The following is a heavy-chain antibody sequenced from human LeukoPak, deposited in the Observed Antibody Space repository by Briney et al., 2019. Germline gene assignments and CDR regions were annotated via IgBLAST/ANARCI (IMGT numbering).Heavy chain of an antibody. V-gene: IGHV1-46*01. J-gene: IGHJ5*02. CDR2: INPSGGST. D-gene: IGHD1-26*01. CDR1: GYTFTAYG. CDR3: ARAQSGSYLGNWFDP. Sequence: GASVKVSCKASGYTFTAYGFTWVRQAPGQGLEWMGLINPSGGSTSYAQNFQGRVTMTRDTSTSTVYMELSSLRSEDTAVYYCARAQSGSYLGNWFDPWGQGTLVTVSS.